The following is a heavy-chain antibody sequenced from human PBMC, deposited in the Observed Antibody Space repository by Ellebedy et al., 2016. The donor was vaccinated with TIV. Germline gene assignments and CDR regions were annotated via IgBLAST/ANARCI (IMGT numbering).Heavy chain of an antibody. D-gene: IGHD1-26*01. J-gene: IGHJ4*02. CDR2: ISYDGSNK. Sequence: LSLTCAASGFTFSSYAMHWVRQAPGKGLEWVAVISYDGSNKYYADSVKGRFTISRDNSKNTLYLQMNSLRAEDTAVYYCARGEEWELLPFDYWGQGTLVTVSS. CDR3: ARGEEWELLPFDY. V-gene: IGHV3-30-3*01. CDR1: GFTFSSYA.